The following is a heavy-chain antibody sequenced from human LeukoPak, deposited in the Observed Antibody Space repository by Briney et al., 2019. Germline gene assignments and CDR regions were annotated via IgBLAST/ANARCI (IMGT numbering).Heavy chain of an antibody. J-gene: IGHJ3*02. D-gene: IGHD1-26*01. V-gene: IGHV1-18*01. Sequence: WASVKVSCKASGYTFTSYGISWVRQAPGQGLEWMGWISAYNGNTNYAQKLQGRVTMTTDTSTSTAYMELRSLRSDDTTVYYCAREEWELSRSDAFDIWGQGTMVTVSS. CDR1: GYTFTSYG. CDR3: AREEWELSRSDAFDI. CDR2: ISAYNGNT.